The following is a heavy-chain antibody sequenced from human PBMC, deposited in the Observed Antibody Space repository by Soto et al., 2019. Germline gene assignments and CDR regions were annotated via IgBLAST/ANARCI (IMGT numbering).Heavy chain of an antibody. Sequence: PGGSLRLSCAASGFTFRTFAMHWVRQVPGKGLEWVAVVSYDGSYKSYADSVKGRFTISRDNSKNTLYLQLNSLRANDTAVFYCAREPWGYSGSAKHFDYWGHGTLDTVSS. D-gene: IGHD5-12*01. CDR3: AREPWGYSGSAKHFDY. CDR2: VSYDGSYK. J-gene: IGHJ4*01. V-gene: IGHV3-30*04. CDR1: GFTFRTFA.